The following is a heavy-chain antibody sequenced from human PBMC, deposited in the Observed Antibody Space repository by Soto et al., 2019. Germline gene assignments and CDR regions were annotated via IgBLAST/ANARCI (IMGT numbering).Heavy chain of an antibody. CDR1: GFTFDDYA. CDR2: ITWNSVYT. V-gene: IGHV3-9*01. CDR3: AKALYGSSSSPIDF. J-gene: IGHJ4*02. Sequence: EVQLVESGGGLVQPGRSLRLSCAASGFTFDDYAMHWVRQAPEKGLEWVSYITWNSVYTGYADSVKGRFTISRDNANNSLYLQMNSLKPEDTAFYYCAKALYGSSSSPIDFWGQGTLVTVSS. D-gene: IGHD6-13*01.